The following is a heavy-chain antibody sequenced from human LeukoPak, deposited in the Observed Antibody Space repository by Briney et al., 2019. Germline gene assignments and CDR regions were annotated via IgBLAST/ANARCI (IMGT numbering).Heavy chain of an antibody. Sequence: GGSLRLSCAASGFTFSSYEMNWVRQAPGKGLEGVSYISSSGSTIYYADSVKGRFTISRDNAKNSLYLQMNSLRAEDTAVYYCAREGAYDYVWGSYRRAVGVFDYWGQGTLVTVSS. CDR1: GFTFSSYE. J-gene: IGHJ4*02. CDR3: AREGAYDYVWGSYRRAVGVFDY. D-gene: IGHD3-16*02. CDR2: ISSSGSTI. V-gene: IGHV3-48*03.